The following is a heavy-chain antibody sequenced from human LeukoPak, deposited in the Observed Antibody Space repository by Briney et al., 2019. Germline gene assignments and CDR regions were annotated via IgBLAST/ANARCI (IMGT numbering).Heavy chain of an antibody. CDR2: IHTSGST. V-gene: IGHV4-4*07. Sequence: SETLSLTCTVSGGSISSYYWNWIRQPAGKGLEWIGRIHTSGSTNYNPSLKSRVTMSVDTSKNQFSLKLSSVTAADTAVYYCARVICSGGSCRFDYWGQGTLVTVSS. CDR1: GGSISSYY. D-gene: IGHD2-15*01. CDR3: ARVICSGGSCRFDY. J-gene: IGHJ4*02.